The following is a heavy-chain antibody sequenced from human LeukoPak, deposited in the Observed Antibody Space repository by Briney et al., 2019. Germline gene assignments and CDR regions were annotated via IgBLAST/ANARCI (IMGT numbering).Heavy chain of an antibody. V-gene: IGHV3-30*02. CDR2: IRYDGSNK. J-gene: IGHJ4*02. CDR3: AKDLNIVAPEDY. D-gene: IGHD5-12*01. CDR1: GFTFSSYG. Sequence: GGSLRLSCAASGFTFSSYGMHWVRQAPGKGLEWVAFIRYDGSNKYYADSVKGRFTISRDNSKNTLYLQMNSLRAEDTAVYYCAKDLNIVAPEDYWGQGTLVTVSS.